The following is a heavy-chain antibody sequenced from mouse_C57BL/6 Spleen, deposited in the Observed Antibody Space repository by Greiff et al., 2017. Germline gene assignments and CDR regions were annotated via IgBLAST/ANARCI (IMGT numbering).Heavy chain of an antibody. CDR3: ARDAMVTTGTGFAY. D-gene: IGHD2-2*01. CDR2: SRNKANDYTT. Sequence: EVKVVESGGGLVQSGRSLRLSCATSGFTFSDFYMEWVRQAPGKGLEWIAASRNKANDYTTEYSASVKGRFIVSRDTSQSILYLQMNALRAEDTAIYDCARDAMVTTGTGFAYWGQGTLVTVAA. V-gene: IGHV7-1*01. CDR1: GFTFSDFY. J-gene: IGHJ3*01.